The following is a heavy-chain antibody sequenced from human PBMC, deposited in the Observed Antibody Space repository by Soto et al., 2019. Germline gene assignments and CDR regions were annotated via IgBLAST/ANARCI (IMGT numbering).Heavy chain of an antibody. D-gene: IGHD5-18*01. CDR2: IHYSGST. Sequence: QVQLQESGPGLVKPSETLSLTCTVSGGSISSYYWSWIRQPPGKGLEWIGYIHYSGSTNYNPSLKSRVAISVDTSKNQFSLKLSSVTAADTAVYYCARVLYSYGFAWFAPWGQGSLVTVSS. J-gene: IGHJ5*02. CDR1: GGSISSYY. CDR3: ARVLYSYGFAWFAP. V-gene: IGHV4-59*12.